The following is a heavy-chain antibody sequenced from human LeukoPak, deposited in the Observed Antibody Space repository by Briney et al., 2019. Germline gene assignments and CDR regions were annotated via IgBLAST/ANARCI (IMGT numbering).Heavy chain of an antibody. J-gene: IGHJ5*02. D-gene: IGHD6-13*01. Sequence: GGSLRLSCAASGFTFSSYAMHWVRQAPGKGLEWVAAISGSGGTTYYADSVKGRFTISRDNSKNTLYLQMNSLRAEDTAVYYCARGRSSSWYRGVWFDPWGQGTLVTVSS. V-gene: IGHV3-23*01. CDR1: GFTFSSYA. CDR3: ARGRSSSWYRGVWFDP. CDR2: ISGSGGTT.